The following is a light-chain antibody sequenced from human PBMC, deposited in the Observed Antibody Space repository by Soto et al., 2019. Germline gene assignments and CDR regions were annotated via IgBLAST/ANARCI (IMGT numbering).Light chain of an antibody. CDR3: LLSYSGARGGV. V-gene: IGLV7-46*01. J-gene: IGLJ2*01. CDR1: TGAVTSGHY. CDR2: DTS. Sequence: QAVVTQEPSLTVSPGGTGTLTCGSSTGAVTSGHYPYWFQQKPGQAPRTLIYDTSHKHSWTPARFSGSLLGGKAALTLSGAQPEDGAEYYCLLSYSGARGGVFGGGTKLTVL.